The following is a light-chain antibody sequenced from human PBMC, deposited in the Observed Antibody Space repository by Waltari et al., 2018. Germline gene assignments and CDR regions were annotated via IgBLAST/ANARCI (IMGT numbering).Light chain of an antibody. Sequence: DIQMTQSPSSLSASVGDRLTITCRASESIGSWLAWYQQKPGKAPKLLIYQASSLAGGVPSRFGGSGSGTEFTLTISSLQPDDFATFYCQHYSTYPYSFGLGTKLEI. V-gene: IGKV1-5*03. J-gene: IGKJ2*01. CDR3: QHYSTYPYS. CDR2: QAS. CDR1: ESIGSW.